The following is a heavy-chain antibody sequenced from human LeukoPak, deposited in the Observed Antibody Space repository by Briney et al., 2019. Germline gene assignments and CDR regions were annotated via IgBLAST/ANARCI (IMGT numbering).Heavy chain of an antibody. CDR3: ARDDFWGGYYVFDY. CDR1: GYTFTSYC. CDR2: LTPYNGDT. Sequence: GASVKVSCKASGYTFTSYCLSWVRQAPGQGLEWMGWLTPYNGDTNYAQKFQGRVTMTTDTSTTTAYMELRSLTSDDTAVYYCARDDFWGGYYVFDYWGQGTLVTVSS. D-gene: IGHD3-3*01. J-gene: IGHJ4*02. V-gene: IGHV1-18*01.